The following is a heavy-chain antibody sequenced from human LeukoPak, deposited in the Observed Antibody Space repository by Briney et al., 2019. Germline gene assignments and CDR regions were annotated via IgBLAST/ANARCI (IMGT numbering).Heavy chain of an antibody. V-gene: IGHV1-69*02. D-gene: IGHD2-8*01. CDR1: GGTFSSYT. CDR3: ARTGYCTNGVCYAHYYYYYMDV. CDR2: IIPILGIA. J-gene: IGHJ6*03. Sequence: SVKVSCKASGGTFSSYTISWVRQAPGQGLEWMGRIIPILGIANYAQKFQGRVTITANKSTSTAYMELSSLRSEDTAVYYCARTGYCTNGVCYAHYYYYYMDVWGKGTTVTVSS.